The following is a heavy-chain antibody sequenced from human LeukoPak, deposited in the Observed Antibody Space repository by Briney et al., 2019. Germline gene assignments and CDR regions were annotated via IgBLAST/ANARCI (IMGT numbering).Heavy chain of an antibody. CDR2: ISSSGSTI. J-gene: IGHJ5*02. CDR3: ARGQYDILTWLPTPLPFDP. V-gene: IGHV3-48*04. CDR1: GFTFSSYA. D-gene: IGHD3-9*01. Sequence: LPGGSLRLSCAASGFTFSSYAMSWVRQAPGKGLEWVSYISSSGSTIYYADSVKGRFTISRDNAKNSLYLQMNSLRAEDTAVYYCARGQYDILTWLPTPLPFDPWGQGTLVTVSS.